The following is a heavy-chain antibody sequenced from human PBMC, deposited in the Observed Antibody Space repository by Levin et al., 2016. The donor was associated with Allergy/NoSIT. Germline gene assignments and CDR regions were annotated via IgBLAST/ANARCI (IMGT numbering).Heavy chain of an antibody. J-gene: IGHJ4*02. Sequence: VRQAPGKGLEWVAVISYDGSNKYYADSVKGRFTISRDNSKNTLYLQMNSLRAEDTAVYYCARDKGYGDASFDYWGQGTLVTVSS. CDR2: ISYDGSNK. CDR3: ARDKGYGDASFDY. D-gene: IGHD4-17*01. V-gene: IGHV3-30-3*01.